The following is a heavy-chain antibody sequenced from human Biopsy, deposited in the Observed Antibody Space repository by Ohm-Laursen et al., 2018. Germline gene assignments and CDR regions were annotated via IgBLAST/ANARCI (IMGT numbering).Heavy chain of an antibody. J-gene: IGHJ6*02. CDR3: ARGSGYFKLDV. D-gene: IGHD5-12*01. Sequence: GTLSLTCAVNGESSSGYFWNWIRQPPGKGLEWIGEINQSGSTKYNPSLKRRATLSADSSNSQYSLRLTSVTAADTAIYYCARGSGYFKLDVWGQGTTVTVSS. CDR2: INQSGST. CDR1: GESSSGYF. V-gene: IGHV4-34*01.